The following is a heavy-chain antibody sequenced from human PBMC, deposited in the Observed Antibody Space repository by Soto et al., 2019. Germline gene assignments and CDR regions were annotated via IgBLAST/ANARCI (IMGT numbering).Heavy chain of an antibody. J-gene: IGHJ4*02. CDR3: AKDPDISGWYQTDLDY. V-gene: IGHV3-23*01. D-gene: IGHD6-19*01. Sequence: PGGSLRLSCAASGFIFSSFAMSWVRQAPGKGLEWVSTISNNGGSTYSADSVKGRFTISRDNSKNTLYLQMNSLRAEDTAVYYCAKDPDISGWYQTDLDYWGPGTMVTVYS. CDR2: ISNNGGST. CDR1: GFIFSSFA.